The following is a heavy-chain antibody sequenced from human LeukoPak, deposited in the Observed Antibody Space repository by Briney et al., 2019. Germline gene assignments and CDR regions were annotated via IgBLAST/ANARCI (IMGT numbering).Heavy chain of an antibody. CDR3: AAEVYCSGGSCYPPFDY. Sequence: GTSVKVSCKASGFTFTSSAVQWVRQARGQRLEWIGWIVVGSGNTNYAQRFQERVTITRDMSTSTAYMELSSLRSEDTAVYYCAAEVYCSGGSCYPPFDYWGQGTLVTVSS. J-gene: IGHJ4*02. CDR1: GFTFTSSA. V-gene: IGHV1-58*01. CDR2: IVVGSGNT. D-gene: IGHD2-15*01.